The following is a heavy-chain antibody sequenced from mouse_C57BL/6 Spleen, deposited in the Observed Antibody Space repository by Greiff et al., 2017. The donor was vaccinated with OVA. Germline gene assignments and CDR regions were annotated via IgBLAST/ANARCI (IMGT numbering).Heavy chain of an antibody. Sequence: QVQLKQPGAELVKPGASVKMSCKASGYTFTSYWITWVKQRPGQGLEWIGDIYPGSGSTNYNEKFKSKATLTVDTSSSTAYMQLSSLTSEDSAVYYCARKGTAQPHFDYWGQGTTLTVSS. J-gene: IGHJ2*01. CDR1: GYTFTSYW. V-gene: IGHV1-55*01. D-gene: IGHD3-2*02. CDR3: ARKGTAQPHFDY. CDR2: IYPGSGST.